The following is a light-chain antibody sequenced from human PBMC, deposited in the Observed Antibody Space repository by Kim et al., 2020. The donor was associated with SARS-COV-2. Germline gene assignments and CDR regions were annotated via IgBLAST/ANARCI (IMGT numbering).Light chain of an antibody. CDR3: LAWDNSLSGWV. J-gene: IGLJ3*02. Sequence: LGAAWLQQHQGPPPKLLSYTNNNRPSGISEKFSPSRSGNTASLTITGLQPEDEADYYCLAWDNSLSGWVFGGGTKLTVL. V-gene: IGLV10-54*01. CDR2: TNN. CDR1: LG.